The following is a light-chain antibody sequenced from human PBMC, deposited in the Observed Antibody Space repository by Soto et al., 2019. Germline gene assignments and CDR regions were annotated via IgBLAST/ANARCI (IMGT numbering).Light chain of an antibody. CDR2: GNS. Sequence: QLVLTQPPSVSGAPGQRVTISCTGSSSNIGAGYDVHWYQHLPGTAPKLLIYGNSNRPSGVPDRFSGSKSGTSASLAITGLQAEDEAGYYCQSYDSSLSGVVFGGGTKVTVL. J-gene: IGLJ2*01. CDR3: QSYDSSLSGVV. CDR1: SSNIGAGYD. V-gene: IGLV1-40*01.